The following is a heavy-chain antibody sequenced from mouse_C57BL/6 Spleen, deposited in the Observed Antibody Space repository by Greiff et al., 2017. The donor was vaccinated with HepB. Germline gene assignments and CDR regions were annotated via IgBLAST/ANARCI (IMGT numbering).Heavy chain of an antibody. Sequence: VKLQQPGAELVKPGASVKMSCKASGYTFTSYWITWVKQRPGQGLEWIGDIYPGSGSTNYNEKFKSKATLTVDTSSSTAYMQLSSLTSEDSAVYYCAIYYDYDGGYYFDYWGQGTTLTVSS. V-gene: IGHV1-55*01. CDR2: IYPGSGST. CDR3: AIYYDYDGGYYFDY. CDR1: GYTFTSYW. J-gene: IGHJ2*01. D-gene: IGHD2-4*01.